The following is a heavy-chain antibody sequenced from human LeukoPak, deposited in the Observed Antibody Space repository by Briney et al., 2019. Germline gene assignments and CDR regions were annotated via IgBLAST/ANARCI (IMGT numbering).Heavy chain of an antibody. CDR3: ARDRGLVVVPAAMPFDY. CDR1: GFTFSGYW. J-gene: IGHJ4*02. CDR2: LRPDGSDK. D-gene: IGHD2-2*01. V-gene: IGHV3-7*01. Sequence: GGSLRLSCAASGFTFSGYWMTWVRQAPGKGLEWVANLRPDGSDKYYADSVKGRFTISRDNAKNSLYLQMNSLRAEDTAVYYCARDRGLVVVPAAMPFDYWGQGTLVTVSS.